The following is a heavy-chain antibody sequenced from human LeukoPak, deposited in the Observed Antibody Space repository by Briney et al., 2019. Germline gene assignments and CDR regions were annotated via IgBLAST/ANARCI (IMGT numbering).Heavy chain of an antibody. J-gene: IGHJ6*04. Sequence: PGGSLRLSCAASGFTFSSYSMNWVRQAPGKGLEWVSSISSSSSYIYYADSVKGRFTISRGNAKNSLYLQMNSLRAEDTAVYYCARDRIAVAGIYYYYGMDVWGKGTTVTVSS. CDR2: ISSSSSYI. CDR1: GFTFSSYS. D-gene: IGHD6-19*01. CDR3: ARDRIAVAGIYYYYGMDV. V-gene: IGHV3-21*01.